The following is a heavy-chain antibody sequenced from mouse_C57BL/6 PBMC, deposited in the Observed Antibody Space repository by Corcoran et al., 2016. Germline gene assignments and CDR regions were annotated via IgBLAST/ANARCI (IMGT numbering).Heavy chain of an antibody. V-gene: IGHV9-3*01. CDR3: ARDYGSSPYYAMYY. Sequence: QIQLVQSGPELKKPGETVKISCKASGYTFTTYGMSWVKQAPGKGLKWMGWINTYSGVPTYADDFKGRFAFSLETSASTAYLQINNLKNEDTATYFCARDYGSSPYYAMYYWGQGTSVTVSS. CDR1: GYTFTTYG. J-gene: IGHJ4*01. D-gene: IGHD1-1*01. CDR2: INTYSGVP.